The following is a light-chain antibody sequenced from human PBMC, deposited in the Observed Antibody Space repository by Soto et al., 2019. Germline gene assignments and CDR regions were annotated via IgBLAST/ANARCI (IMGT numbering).Light chain of an antibody. CDR3: QQFNSYPLT. Sequence: AIQLTQSPSSLSASVGDRVTNTCRASQGISSALGCYQQKAGKAPKVLIYDVSSLESGVPSRFSGSGSGTDFTLTISSLQPEDFATYYCQQFNSYPLTFGQGTRLEI. J-gene: IGKJ5*01. CDR2: DVS. V-gene: IGKV1-13*02. CDR1: QGISSA.